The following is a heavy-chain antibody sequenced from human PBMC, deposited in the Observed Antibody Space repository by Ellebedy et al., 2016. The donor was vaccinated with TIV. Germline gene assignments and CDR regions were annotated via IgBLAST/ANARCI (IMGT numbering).Heavy chain of an antibody. D-gene: IGHD4-17*01. CDR1: GFTFSSYS. J-gene: IGHJ5*02. CDR3: VRVLHGDYYDP. V-gene: IGHV3-48*04. Sequence: GESLKISCAASGFTFSSYSMNWVRQAPGKGLKWVSYISSSNSTIYYADSVKGRFTVSRDNAKNSLYLQMNSLRADDTAVYYCVRVLHGDYYDPWGQGTLVTVSS. CDR2: ISSSNSTI.